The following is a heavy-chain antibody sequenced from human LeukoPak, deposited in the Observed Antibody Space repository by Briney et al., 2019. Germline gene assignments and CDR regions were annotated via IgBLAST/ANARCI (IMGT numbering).Heavy chain of an antibody. CDR1: GFTFSSYE. CDR3: VRGLLWFGELSPFDY. Sequence: GGSLRLSCAASGFTFSSYEMNWVRQAPGKGLEWVSYISSSGSTIYYADSVKGRFTISRDNAKNSLYLQMNSLRAEDTAVYYCVRGLLWFGELSPFDYWGQGTLVTVS. D-gene: IGHD3-10*01. V-gene: IGHV3-48*03. J-gene: IGHJ4*02. CDR2: ISSSGSTI.